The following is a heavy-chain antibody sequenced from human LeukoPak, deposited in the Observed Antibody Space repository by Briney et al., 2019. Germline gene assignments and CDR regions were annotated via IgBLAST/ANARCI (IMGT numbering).Heavy chain of an antibody. CDR1: GFTFSSYG. CDR3: ASQIGSVAGSTDY. CDR2: IWYDGSNK. V-gene: IGHV3-33*01. D-gene: IGHD6-19*01. J-gene: IGHJ4*02. Sequence: GGSLRLSCAASGFTFSSYGMHWVRQAPGKGLEWVAVIWYDGSNKYYADSVRGRFTISGDNSKNTLYLQMNSLRAEDTAVYYCASQIGSVAGSTDYWGQGTLVTVSS.